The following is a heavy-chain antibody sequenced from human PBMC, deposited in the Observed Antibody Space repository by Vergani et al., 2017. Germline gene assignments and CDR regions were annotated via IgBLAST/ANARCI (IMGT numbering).Heavy chain of an antibody. CDR3: ARDTGIAVAGELGY. J-gene: IGHJ4*02. V-gene: IGHV1-18*04. CDR2: ISAYNGNT. Sequence: QVQLVQSGAEVKKPGASVKVSCKASGYTFSSYGISWVRQAPGQGLEWMGWISAYNGNTNYAQKVQGRVTMTTDTATSTAYMELRSLRSDDTAVYYCARDTGIAVAGELGYWGQGTLVTVSS. CDR1: GYTFSSYG. D-gene: IGHD6-19*01.